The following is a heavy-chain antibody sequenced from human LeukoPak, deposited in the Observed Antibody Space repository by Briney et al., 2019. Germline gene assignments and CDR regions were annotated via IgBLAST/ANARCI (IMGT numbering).Heavy chain of an antibody. V-gene: IGHV3-30*02. J-gene: IGHJ4*02. Sequence: GGSLRLSCAASGFTFSSYDMHWVRQAPGKGPEWVAFIRYDGSDKNYADSVKGRFTISRDNSKNTLYLQMNSLRGEDTAVYYCANYDYGSRTIDSWGQGTLVTVSS. CDR2: IRYDGSDK. CDR1: GFTFSSYD. D-gene: IGHD4-17*01. CDR3: ANYDYGSRTIDS.